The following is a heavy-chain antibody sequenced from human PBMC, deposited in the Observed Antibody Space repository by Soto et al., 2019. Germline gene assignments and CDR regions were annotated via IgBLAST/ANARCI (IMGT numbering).Heavy chain of an antibody. J-gene: IGHJ6*03. D-gene: IGHD3-3*01. CDR2: MNPNSGNT. CDR3: ARASNYDFWSGSPYYYYYYMDV. CDR1: GYTFTSYD. Sequence: ASVKVSCKASGYTFTSYDINWVRQATGQGLEWMGWMNPNSGNTGYAQKFQGRVTMTRNTSISTAYMELSSLRSEDTAVYYCARASNYDFWSGSPYYYYYYMDVWGKGTTVTVSS. V-gene: IGHV1-8*01.